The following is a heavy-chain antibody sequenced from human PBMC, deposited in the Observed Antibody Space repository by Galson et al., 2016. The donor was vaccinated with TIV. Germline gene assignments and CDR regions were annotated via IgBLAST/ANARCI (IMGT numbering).Heavy chain of an antibody. CDR2: ITSSSKFI. CDR3: ARGFYRLGYVGVY. J-gene: IGHJ4*02. Sequence: SLRLSCAASGFTLSDYGMNWVRQSPGKGLEWVSAITSSSKFIYYADSVKGRFPISRDNAKNSVYLQMDSLSVEDTAVYYCARGFYRLGYVGVYWGQGALVTGS. V-gene: IGHV3-21*01. CDR1: GFTLSDYG. D-gene: IGHD3-16*01.